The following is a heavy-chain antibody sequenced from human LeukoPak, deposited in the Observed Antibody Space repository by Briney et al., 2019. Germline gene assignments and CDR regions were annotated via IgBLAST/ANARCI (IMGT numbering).Heavy chain of an antibody. CDR2: ISYDGSNK. CDR1: GFILSNYW. Sequence: GGSLRLSCAASGFILSNYWMTWVRQSPGKGLEWVAVISYDGSNKYYADSVKGRFTISRDNSKNTLYLQMNSLRAEDTAVYYCAREFLVGARGAFDIWGQGTMVTVSS. D-gene: IGHD1-26*01. CDR3: AREFLVGARGAFDI. J-gene: IGHJ3*02. V-gene: IGHV3-30*03.